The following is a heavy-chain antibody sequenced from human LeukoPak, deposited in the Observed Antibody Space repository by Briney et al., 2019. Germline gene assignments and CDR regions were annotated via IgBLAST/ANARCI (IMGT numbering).Heavy chain of an antibody. CDR2: ISAYNGNT. Sequence: ASVKVSCKVSGYTFTSYGISWVRQAPGQGLEWMGWISAYNGNTNYAQKLQGRVTMTTDTSTSTAYMELRSLRSDDTAVYYCARARDYYDSSGYYSDWGQGTLVTVSS. CDR1: GYTFTSYG. V-gene: IGHV1-18*01. D-gene: IGHD3-22*01. CDR3: ARARDYYDSSGYYSD. J-gene: IGHJ4*02.